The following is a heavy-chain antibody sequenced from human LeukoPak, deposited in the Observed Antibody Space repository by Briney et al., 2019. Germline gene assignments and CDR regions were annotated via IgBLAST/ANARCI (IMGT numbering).Heavy chain of an antibody. D-gene: IGHD6-13*01. CDR3: ARDLWEGSNSWIPY. Sequence: ASVKVSCKASGYAFTGDYMHWVRQAPGQGPEWMGWINPNSGGTKYAQKFQGRVTMTRDTSISTAYMELTSLRSDDTAVYYCARDLWEGSNSWIPYWGQGTLVTVSS. CDR2: INPNSGGT. CDR1: GYAFTGDY. J-gene: IGHJ4*02. V-gene: IGHV1-2*02.